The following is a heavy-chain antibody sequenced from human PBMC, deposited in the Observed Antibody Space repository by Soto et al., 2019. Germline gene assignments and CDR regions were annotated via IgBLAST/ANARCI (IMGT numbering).Heavy chain of an antibody. CDR2: INAGNGNT. CDR1: GYTFTSYA. CDR3: AREVETHDYYDSSGYSDAFDI. V-gene: IGHV1-3*01. Sequence: ASVKVSCKASGYTFTSYAMRWVCQAPGQRLEWMGWINAGNGNTKYSQKFQGRVTITRDTSASTAYMELSSPRSEDTAVYYCAREVETHDYYDSSGYSDAFDIWGQGTMVTVSS. D-gene: IGHD3-22*01. J-gene: IGHJ3*02.